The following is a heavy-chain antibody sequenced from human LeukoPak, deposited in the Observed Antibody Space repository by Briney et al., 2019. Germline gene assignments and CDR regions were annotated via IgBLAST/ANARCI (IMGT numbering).Heavy chain of an antibody. CDR2: VSDTGDRT. D-gene: IGHD3-10*01. CDR1: GFTFTTYA. Sequence: PGGSLRLSFSASGFTFTTYAMSSVPQAPGKGLEWVSSVSDTGDRTYYADSVKGRFTISRDNSKNTLYLHMESLRADDTAVYYCAQGGGSGFDNWGQGILVTVSS. CDR3: AQGGGSGFDN. J-gene: IGHJ4*02. V-gene: IGHV3-23*01.